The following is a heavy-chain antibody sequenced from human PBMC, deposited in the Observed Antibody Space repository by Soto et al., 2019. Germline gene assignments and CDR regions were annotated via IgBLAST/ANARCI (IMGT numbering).Heavy chain of an antibody. Sequence: QVQLVESGGGVVQPGRSLRLSCEASGFTFSSYAMHWVRQAPGKGLEWVAVISYDGSNKYYADSVKGRFTISRDNSKNTLYLQMNSLRAEDTAVYYCARDSTGRFDYWGQGTLVTVSS. CDR3: ARDSTGRFDY. CDR1: GFTFSSYA. J-gene: IGHJ4*02. V-gene: IGHV3-30-3*01. CDR2: ISYDGSNK. D-gene: IGHD1-1*01.